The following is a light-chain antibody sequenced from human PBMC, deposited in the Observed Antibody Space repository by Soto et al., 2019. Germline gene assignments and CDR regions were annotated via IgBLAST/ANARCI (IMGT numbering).Light chain of an antibody. CDR3: QLYGA. J-gene: IGKJ3*01. CDR1: HDISKY. Sequence: DIQLTQSPASLSASVGDRVTITCRASHDISKYLNWYQHKPGQAPTLLIYDASNLKTGVPTRFRGSGSGTDFTFTISSLQPEDIATYYCQLYGAFGPGTTVHIK. CDR2: DAS. V-gene: IGKV1-33*01.